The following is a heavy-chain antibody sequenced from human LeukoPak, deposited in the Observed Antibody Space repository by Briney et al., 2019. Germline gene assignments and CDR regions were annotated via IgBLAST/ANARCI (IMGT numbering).Heavy chain of an antibody. D-gene: IGHD6-13*01. CDR2: IYYSGST. Sequence: SETLSLTCSVSGGSITTSSYYWGWIRQPPEKGLEWIGYIYYSGSTNYNPSLKSRVTISVDTSKNQFSLKLSSVTAADTAVYYCASSSAAADDEYYYGMDVWGQGTTVTVSS. J-gene: IGHJ6*02. CDR1: GGSITTSSYY. CDR3: ASSSAAADDEYYYGMDV. V-gene: IGHV4-61*05.